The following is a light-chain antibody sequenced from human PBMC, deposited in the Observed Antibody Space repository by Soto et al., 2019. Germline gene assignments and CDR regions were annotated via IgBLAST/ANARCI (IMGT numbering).Light chain of an antibody. CDR3: QTWGTGILV. V-gene: IGLV4-69*01. CDR2: LNSDGSH. CDR1: SGHSSYA. J-gene: IGLJ2*01. Sequence: QSVLTQSPSASASLGASVKLTCTLSSGHSSYAIAWHQQQPEKGPRYLMKLNSDGSHSKGNGIPDRLSGSSSGAERYLTISSLQSEDEADYYCQTWGTGILVFGGGTNLTVL.